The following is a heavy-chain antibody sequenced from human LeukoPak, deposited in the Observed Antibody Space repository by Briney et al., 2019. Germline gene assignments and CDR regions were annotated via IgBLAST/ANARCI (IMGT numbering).Heavy chain of an antibody. CDR1: GFTFSNYL. V-gene: IGHV3-74*01. Sequence: PGGSLRLSCAASGFTFSNYLMHWVRQAPGKGLVWVSRISGDGSTTTYAVSVKGRFTSSRDNAKNTLYLQMNSLGVEDTAVYYCAREVVGLAFDYWGQGTLATVSS. CDR3: AREVVGLAFDY. J-gene: IGHJ4*02. D-gene: IGHD1-26*01. CDR2: ISGDGSTT.